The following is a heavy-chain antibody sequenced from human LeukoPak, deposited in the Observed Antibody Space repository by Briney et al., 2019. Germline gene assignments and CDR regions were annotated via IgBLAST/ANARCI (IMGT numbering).Heavy chain of an antibody. CDR3: ARDHTGYSYGYRYYYYYYYMDV. CDR1: GFTFSSYA. D-gene: IGHD5-18*01. CDR2: ISGSGGST. V-gene: IGHV3-23*01. Sequence: GGSLRLSCAASGFTFSSYAMSWVRQAPGKGLEWVSAISGSGGSTNYADSVKGRFTISRDNSKNTLYLQMSSLRAEDTAVYYCARDHTGYSYGYRYYYYYYYMDVWGKGTTVTVSS. J-gene: IGHJ6*03.